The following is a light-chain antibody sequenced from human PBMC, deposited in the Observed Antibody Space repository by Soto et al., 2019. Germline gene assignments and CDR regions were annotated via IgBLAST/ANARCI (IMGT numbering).Light chain of an antibody. CDR1: QRFNSIY. CDR2: GAS. CDR3: HQYDSWT. J-gene: IGKJ1*01. Sequence: EIVLTQSPGTLSLSPGERATLSCRARQRFNSIYLAWYQQKPGQDPRLLIYGASSRATGIPDRFSGSGSGTDFTLTISRLEPEDFAVYYCHQYDSWTFGLGTKVAIK. V-gene: IGKV3-20*01.